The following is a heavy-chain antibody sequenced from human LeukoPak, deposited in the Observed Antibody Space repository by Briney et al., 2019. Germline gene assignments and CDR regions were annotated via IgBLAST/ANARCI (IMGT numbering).Heavy chain of an antibody. J-gene: IGHJ4*02. CDR3: ARAGVPFNTMIVVVIKPVDY. Sequence: PGRSLRLSCAASGFTFSSYAMPWLRQAPGKGLEGVAVISYDGSNKYYADSVKGRFTISRDNSKNTLYLQMNSLRAEDTAVYYCARAGVPFNTMIVVVIKPVDYGGQGTLVTVS. CDR1: GFTFSSYA. CDR2: ISYDGSNK. D-gene: IGHD3-22*01. V-gene: IGHV3-30-3*01.